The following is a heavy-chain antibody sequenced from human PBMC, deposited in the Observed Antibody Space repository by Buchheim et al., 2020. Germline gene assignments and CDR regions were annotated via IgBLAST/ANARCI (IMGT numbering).Heavy chain of an antibody. V-gene: IGHV4-34*01. CDR1: GGSFSGYY. J-gene: IGHJ4*02. Sequence: QVQLQQWGAGLLKPSETLSLTCAVYGGSFSGYYWSWIRQPPGKGLEWIGEINHSGSTNYNPSLKSRVTISVDTSKNKFSLKLSSVTAADTAVYYCVRGAPLVAAYDYWGQGTL. D-gene: IGHD2-15*01. CDR3: VRGAPLVAAYDY. CDR2: INHSGST.